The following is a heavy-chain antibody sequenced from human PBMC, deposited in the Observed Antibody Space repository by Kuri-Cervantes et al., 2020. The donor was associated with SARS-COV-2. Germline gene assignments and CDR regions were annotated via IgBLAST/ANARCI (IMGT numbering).Heavy chain of an antibody. Sequence: SETLSLTCTVSGGSISSHNWSWIRQPPGKGLEWVGFIYYTGSTNYNPSLRGRLTISVDTSKNQVSLKLSSVTAADTAVYYCARRILTIFGVVIIFPGGWFDPWGQGTLVTVSS. D-gene: IGHD3-3*01. CDR3: ARRILTIFGVVIIFPGGWFDP. CDR2: IYYTGST. J-gene: IGHJ5*02. CDR1: GGSISSHN. V-gene: IGHV4-59*08.